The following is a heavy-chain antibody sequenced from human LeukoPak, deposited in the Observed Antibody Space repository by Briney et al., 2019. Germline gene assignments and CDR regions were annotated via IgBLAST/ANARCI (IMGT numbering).Heavy chain of an antibody. D-gene: IGHD3-10*01. Sequence: PGGSLRLSCAASGFTFSSYSMNWIRQAPGKGLEWVSYISSSGSAIYYADSVKGRFTISRDNAKNSLYLQMNSLRADDTAVYYCARVGRNYFDYWGQGTLVTVSS. V-gene: IGHV3-48*04. CDR2: ISSSGSAI. J-gene: IGHJ4*02. CDR3: ARVGRNYFDY. CDR1: GFTFSSYS.